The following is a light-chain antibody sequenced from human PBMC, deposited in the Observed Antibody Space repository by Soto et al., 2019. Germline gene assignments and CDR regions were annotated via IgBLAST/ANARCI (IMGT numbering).Light chain of an antibody. V-gene: IGLV2-18*02. CDR3: SSYTRSSTVI. J-gene: IGLJ2*01. CDR1: SSDVGSYNR. CDR2: EVS. Sequence: QSALTQPASVSGSPGQSVTISCTGTSSDVGSYNRVSWYQQPPGTAPKLMIYEVSNRPSGVPDRFSGSKSGNTASLTISGLQAEDEADYYCSSYTRSSTVIFGGGTKLTVL.